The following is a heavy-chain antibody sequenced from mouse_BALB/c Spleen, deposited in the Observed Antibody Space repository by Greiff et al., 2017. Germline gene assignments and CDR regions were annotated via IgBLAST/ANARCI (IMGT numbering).Heavy chain of an antibody. D-gene: IGHD2-14*01. V-gene: IGHV1-4*02. CDR1: GYTFTSYT. CDR3: ARQGTHYYAMDY. J-gene: IGHJ4*01. Sequence: VQLQQSAAELARPGASVKMSCKASGYTFTSYTMHWVKQRPGQGLEWIGYINPSSGYTEYNQKFKDKTTLTADKSSSTAYMQLSSLTSEDSAVYYCARQGTHYYAMDYWGQGTSVTVSS. CDR2: INPSSGYT.